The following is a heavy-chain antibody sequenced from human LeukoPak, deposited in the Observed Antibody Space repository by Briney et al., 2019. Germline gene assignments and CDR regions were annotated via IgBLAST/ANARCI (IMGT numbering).Heavy chain of an antibody. CDR2: INPNSGGT. J-gene: IGHJ4*02. Sequence: VASVKVSCKASGYTFTGYYMHWVRQAPGQGLEWMGWINPNSGGTNYAQKFQDRITMTRDTSINTAYMELSRLRFDDTAVYYCARGARKGDDYGGFFDYWGQGTLVTVSS. CDR3: ARGARKGDDYGGFFDY. CDR1: GYTFTGYY. D-gene: IGHD4-23*01. V-gene: IGHV1-2*02.